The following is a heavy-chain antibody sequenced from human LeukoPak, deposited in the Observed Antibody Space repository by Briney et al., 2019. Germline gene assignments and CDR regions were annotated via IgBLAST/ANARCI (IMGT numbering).Heavy chain of an antibody. D-gene: IGHD4-23*01. CDR3: ARGYGGNPNGNWFDP. J-gene: IGHJ5*02. V-gene: IGHV1-69*04. CDR1: GGTFSSYA. Sequence: ASVKVSCKASGGTFSSYAISWVRQAPGQGLEWMGRIIPILGIANYAQKFQGRVTITADKSTSTAYMELSSLRSEDTAVYYCARGYGGNPNGNWFDPWGQGTLVTVSS. CDR2: IIPILGIA.